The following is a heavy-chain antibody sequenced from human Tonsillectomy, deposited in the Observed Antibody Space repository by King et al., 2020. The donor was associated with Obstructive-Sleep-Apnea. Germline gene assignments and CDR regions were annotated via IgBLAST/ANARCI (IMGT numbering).Heavy chain of an antibody. D-gene: IGHD3-22*01. J-gene: IGHJ5*02. V-gene: IGHV5-51*01. CDR1: GYSFNSYW. Sequence: VQLVESGAEVKKPGESLKISCKGSGYSFNSYWIGWVRQTPGKGLEWMGIIYPCDSDISYSPSFQGQGPISADKSFNTAYLQWSSLKASDTAIYYCARQYTSSWYYQNNWFDPWGQGTLVTVSS. CDR3: ARQYTSSWYYQNNWFDP. CDR2: IYPCDSDI.